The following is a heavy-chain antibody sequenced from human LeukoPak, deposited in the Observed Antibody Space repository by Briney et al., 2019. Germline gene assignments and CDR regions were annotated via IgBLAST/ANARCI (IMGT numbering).Heavy chain of an antibody. J-gene: IGHJ3*02. CDR3: ARGGSYLSAFDI. V-gene: IGHV3-53*01. CDR1: GFTLSSNY. CDR2: IYSGGST. Sequence: GGSLRLSCASSGFTLSSNYMSWVRPAPAKGLEWVSSIYSGGSTFYADSVRRLFTISRDNSKNTLYLQMNSLRAEDTAVYYCARGGSYLSAFDIWGEGTMVTVSS. D-gene: IGHD1-26*01.